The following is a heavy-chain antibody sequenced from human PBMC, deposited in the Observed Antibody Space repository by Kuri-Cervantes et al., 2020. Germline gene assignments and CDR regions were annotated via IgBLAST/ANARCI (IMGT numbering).Heavy chain of an antibody. Sequence: ASVKVSCKASGYTFTSYYMHWVRQAPGQGLEWMGIINPSGGSTSYAQKFQSRVTMTRDTSTSTVYMELSSLRSEDTAVYYCAREGPNVGMDVWGQGTTVTVSS. CDR2: INPSGGST. CDR3: AREGPNVGMDV. V-gene: IGHV1-46*01. J-gene: IGHJ6*02. CDR1: GYTFTSYY.